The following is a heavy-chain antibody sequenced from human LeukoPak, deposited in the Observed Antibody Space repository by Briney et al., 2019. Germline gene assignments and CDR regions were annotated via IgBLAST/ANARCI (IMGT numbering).Heavy chain of an antibody. D-gene: IGHD3-22*01. CDR1: GGSVTSSCYY. V-gene: IGHV4-61*01. CDR2: IYYSGST. J-gene: IGHJ3*02. CDR3: ARDSASTGYMNAFDI. Sequence: SETLSLTCTVSGGSVTSSCYYWIWVRQPPGKGLEYIGYIYYSGSTNYTPSLKSRVTISVDTSKNQFALKLRSVTAADTAVYYCARDSASTGYMNAFDIWGQGTMVTVSS.